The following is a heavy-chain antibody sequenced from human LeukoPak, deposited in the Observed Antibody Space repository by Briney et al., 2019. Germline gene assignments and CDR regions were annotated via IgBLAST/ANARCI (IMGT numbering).Heavy chain of an antibody. J-gene: IGHJ3*02. CDR3: AREPRKVGASTYDAFDI. CDR1: GYTFTTYY. V-gene: IGHV1-46*01. D-gene: IGHD1-26*01. CDR2: INPSGGST. Sequence: EASVKVPCKASGYTFTTYYLHWVRQAPGQGLEWMGIINPSGGSTTYAQKFRGRVTMTRDTSTSTVYMELSSLRSEDTAMYYCAREPRKVGASTYDAFDIWGQGTMVTVSS.